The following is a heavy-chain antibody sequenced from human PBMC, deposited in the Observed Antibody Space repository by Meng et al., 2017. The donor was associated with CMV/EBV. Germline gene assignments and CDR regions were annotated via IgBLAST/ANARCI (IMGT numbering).Heavy chain of an antibody. CDR1: GFTFSSYA. V-gene: IGHV3-23*01. Sequence: ESLKISCAASGFTFSSYAMSWVRQAPGKGLEWVSAISGSGGSTYYADSVKGRFTISRDNSKNTLYLQMNSLRAEDTAVYYCAKAFYYYDSSGPYYFDYWGQGTLVTVSS. J-gene: IGHJ4*02. CDR3: AKAFYYYDSSGPYYFDY. CDR2: ISGSGGST. D-gene: IGHD3-22*01.